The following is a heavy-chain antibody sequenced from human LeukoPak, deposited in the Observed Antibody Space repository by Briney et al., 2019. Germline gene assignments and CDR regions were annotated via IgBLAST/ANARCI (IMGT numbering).Heavy chain of an antibody. Sequence: GGSLRLSCAASGFTFSSDAMHWVRQAPGKGVERVAGISYDGSNKYYADPLNGPFTISTNNSKNTLYLQINSLRAEDTAVYYCARRTRSAGGYYYYYMDVWGKGTTVTVSS. V-gene: IGHV3-30*04. CDR1: GFTFSSDA. J-gene: IGHJ6*03. D-gene: IGHD2-8*02. CDR2: ISYDGSNK. CDR3: ARRTRSAGGYYYYYMDV.